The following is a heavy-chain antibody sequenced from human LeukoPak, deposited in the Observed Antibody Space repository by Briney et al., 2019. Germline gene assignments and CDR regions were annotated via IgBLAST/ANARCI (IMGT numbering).Heavy chain of an antibody. D-gene: IGHD4-23*01. CDR1: GFTFSSYS. V-gene: IGHV3-48*01. CDR2: ISSSSSTI. J-gene: IGHJ4*02. CDR3: ARDRLPSRWHGLDY. Sequence: GGSLRLSCAASGFTFSSYSMNWVRQAPGKGLEWVSYISSSSSTIYYADSVKGRFTISRDNAKNSLYLQMNSLRAEDTAVYYCARDRLPSRWHGLDYGGQGTLVTVSS.